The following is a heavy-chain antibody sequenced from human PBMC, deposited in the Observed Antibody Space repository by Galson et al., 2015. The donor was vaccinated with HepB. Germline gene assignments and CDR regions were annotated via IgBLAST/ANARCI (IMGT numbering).Heavy chain of an antibody. CDR3: ARGDRSTGFDP. Sequence: SLRLSCAASGFTFSNYALSWVRQAPGKGLDWVSAISRSGGSADYADSVRGRFTISRDNSDNTLYLQMNSLRAEDTAMYYCARGDRSTGFDPWGQGTLVTVSS. CDR2: ISRSGGSA. V-gene: IGHV3-23*01. J-gene: IGHJ5*02. CDR1: GFTFSNYA. D-gene: IGHD1-1*01.